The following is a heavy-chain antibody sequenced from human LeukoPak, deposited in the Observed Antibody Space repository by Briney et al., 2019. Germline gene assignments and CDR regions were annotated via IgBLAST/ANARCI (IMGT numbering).Heavy chain of an antibody. CDR3: ARASHYYDSSGYYHDHAFDI. CDR2: IISISSYI. J-gene: IGHJ3*02. D-gene: IGHD3-22*01. V-gene: IGHV3-21*01. CDR1: GFTFSSYS. Sequence: GGSLRLSCAASGFTFSSYSMNWVRQAPGKGLEWVSSIISISSYIYYADSVKGRFTISRYNAKNSLYLQMNSLRAEDTAVYYCARASHYYDSSGYYHDHAFDIWGQGTMVTVSS.